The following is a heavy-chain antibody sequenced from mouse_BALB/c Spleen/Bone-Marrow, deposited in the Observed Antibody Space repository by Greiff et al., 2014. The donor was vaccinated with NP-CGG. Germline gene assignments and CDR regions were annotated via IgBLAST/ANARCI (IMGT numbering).Heavy chain of an antibody. CDR2: IFPGTGTT. J-gene: IGHJ2*01. Sequence: QVQLKQSGAELVKPGASVKLSCKTSGYTLTSYWIQWVKQRPGQGLGWIGEIFPGTGTTYYNEKFKDKATLTIDTSSSTAYMQLSSLTSEDSAVYFCARKGISTVIATAYYFDYWGQGSTLTVSS. CDR1: GYTLTSYW. V-gene: IGHV1S132*01. D-gene: IGHD2-4*01. CDR3: ARKGISTVIATAYYFDY.